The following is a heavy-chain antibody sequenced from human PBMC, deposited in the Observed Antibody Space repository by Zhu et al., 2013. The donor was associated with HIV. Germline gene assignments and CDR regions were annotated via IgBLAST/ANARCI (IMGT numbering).Heavy chain of an antibody. CDR3: ARETHIVVVTATSIGMDV. D-gene: IGHD2-21*02. V-gene: IGHV1-2*02. J-gene: IGHJ6*02. CDR1: GYTFTGYY. CDR2: INPNSGGT. Sequence: QVQLVQSGAEVKEPGASVKVSCKASGYTFTGYYMHWVRQAPGQGLEWMGWINPNSGGTNYAQKFQGRVTMTRDTSISTAYMELSRLRSDDTAVYYCARETHIVVVTATSIGMDVWGQGTTVTVSS.